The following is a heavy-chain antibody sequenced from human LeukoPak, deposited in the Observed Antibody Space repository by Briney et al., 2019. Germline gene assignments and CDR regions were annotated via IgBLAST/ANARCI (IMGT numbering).Heavy chain of an antibody. CDR3: ARGRLEETTVTTTDDY. J-gene: IGHJ4*02. Sequence: SETLSLTCAVYGGSLSGYYWSWIRQPPGKGLEWIGEINHSGSTNYNPSLKSRVTISVDTSKNQFSLKLSSVTAADTAVYYCARGRLEETTVTTTDDYWGQGTLVTVSS. CDR1: GGSLSGYY. D-gene: IGHD4-17*01. V-gene: IGHV4-34*01. CDR2: INHSGST.